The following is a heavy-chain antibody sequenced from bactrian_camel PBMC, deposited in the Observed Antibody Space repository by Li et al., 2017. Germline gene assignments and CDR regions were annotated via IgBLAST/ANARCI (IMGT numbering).Heavy chain of an antibody. D-gene: IGHD3*01. V-gene: IGHV3S60*01. CDR2: ITWSGGAT. CDR1: GLTFDDYA. Sequence: HVQLVESGGGLVQPGGSLRLSCTFSGLTFDDYALGWFRQAPGKEREGVSCITWSGGATDYVDSVKGRFTISRDNARNTVYLQLNSLNTEDMAMYYCTKGQLGYYDYGGVAMDYWGEGTQVTVS. J-gene: IGHJ7*01.